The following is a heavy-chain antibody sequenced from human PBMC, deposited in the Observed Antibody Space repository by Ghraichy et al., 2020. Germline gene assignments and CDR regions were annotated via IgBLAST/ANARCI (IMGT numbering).Heavy chain of an antibody. D-gene: IGHD6-25*01. CDR3: AGGGGYPIDH. V-gene: IGHV3-7*02. J-gene: IGHJ4*02. CDR2: IKQDAREK. Sequence: GSLRLSCAASVLTFSGYWMNWVRQGPGKGLEWGAIIKQDAREKHCVESVRGRFTISRDNAKKTLYLQMNSLRVVDTAVYYCAGGGGYPIDHWGQGTLVTVSS. CDR1: VLTFSGYW.